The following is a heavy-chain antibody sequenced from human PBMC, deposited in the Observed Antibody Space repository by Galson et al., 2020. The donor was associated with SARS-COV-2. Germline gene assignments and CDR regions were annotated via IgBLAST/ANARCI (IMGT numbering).Heavy chain of an antibody. J-gene: IGHJ3*02. Sequence: GSLRLSCAASGFTFSDYYMSWIRQAPGKGLEWVSYISSSSSYTNYADSVKGRFTISRDNAKNSLYLQMNSLRAEDTAVYYCARGNHYYDSSGYYFPGDDAFDIWGQGTMVTVSS. V-gene: IGHV3-11*06. CDR3: ARGNHYYDSSGYYFPGDDAFDI. CDR2: ISSSSSYT. CDR1: GFTFSDYY. D-gene: IGHD3-22*01.